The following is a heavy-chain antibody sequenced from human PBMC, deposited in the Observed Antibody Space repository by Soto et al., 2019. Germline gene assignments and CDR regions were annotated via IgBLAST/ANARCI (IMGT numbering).Heavy chain of an antibody. CDR2: VIPLVGTV. V-gene: IGHV1-69*06. D-gene: IGHD6-19*01. CDR1: GGTFSTYT. Sequence: QVQLVQSGAEVKKPGSSMKVSCKASGGTFSTYTISWVRQAPRQGLQWMGGVIPLVGTVTYAQKFQGRVTSTADKSTTTVYMELSNLTSDDTAVYYCAKGEGPQAVAGSLYCLGMDVWGQGTAVTVSS. J-gene: IGHJ6*02. CDR3: AKGEGPQAVAGSLYCLGMDV.